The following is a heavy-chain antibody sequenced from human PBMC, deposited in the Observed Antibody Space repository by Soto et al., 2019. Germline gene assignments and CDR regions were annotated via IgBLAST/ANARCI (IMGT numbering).Heavy chain of an antibody. CDR1: GGTFSSYT. Sequence: QVQLVQSGAEVKKPGSSVKVSCKASGGTFSSYTISWVRQAPGQGLEWMGRNIPILGIANYAQKFQGRATITADKSASTDYMELSSLRSEDTAVYYCAREYYGSGSTYYYYYGMDVWGQGTTVTVSS. V-gene: IGHV1-69*08. CDR2: NIPILGIA. D-gene: IGHD3-10*01. J-gene: IGHJ6*02. CDR3: AREYYGSGSTYYYYYGMDV.